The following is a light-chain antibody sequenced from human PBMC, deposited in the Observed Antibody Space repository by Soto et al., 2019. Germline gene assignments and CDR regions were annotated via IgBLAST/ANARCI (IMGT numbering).Light chain of an antibody. CDR2: DAY. V-gene: IGKV3-11*01. J-gene: IGKJ1*01. Sequence: EIVWTQAPATMYLSPGERATLCCRASQSVSNYLAWYQQRPGQAPRLLIYDAYNRATDIPARFSGSGSGTDFPLTISSLEPEDWAVYYCQQRSNWPRTFGQGTEVEIK. CDR1: QSVSNY. CDR3: QQRSNWPRT.